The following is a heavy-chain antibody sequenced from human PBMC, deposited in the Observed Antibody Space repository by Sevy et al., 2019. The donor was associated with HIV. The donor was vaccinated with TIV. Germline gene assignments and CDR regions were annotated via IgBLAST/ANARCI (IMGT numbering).Heavy chain of an antibody. CDR1: GYTFTSNY. D-gene: IGHD6-13*01. Sequence: ASVKVSCKASGYTFTSNYMHWVRQAPGQGIEWMGIINPSGVSASYAQKFQGRVTVTRDTSTSTVYMELSSLRSEDTAVYYCARDRAAAGKKYYYYGMDVWGQGTSVTVSS. CDR2: INPSGVSA. J-gene: IGHJ6*02. V-gene: IGHV1-46*01. CDR3: ARDRAAAGKKYYYYGMDV.